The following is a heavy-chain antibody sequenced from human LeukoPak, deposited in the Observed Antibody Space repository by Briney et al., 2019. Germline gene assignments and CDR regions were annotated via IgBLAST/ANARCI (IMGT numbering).Heavy chain of an antibody. CDR1: GGTFSSYA. CDR3: ARERIQLWLGQGWFDP. V-gene: IGHV1-69*05. D-gene: IGHD5-18*01. CDR2: IIPIFGTA. J-gene: IGHJ5*02. Sequence: ASVKVSCKASGGTFSSYAISWVRQAPGQGLEWMGGIIPIFGTASYAQKFQGRVTMTRDMSTSTVYMELSSLRSEDTAVYYCARERIQLWLGQGWFDPWGQGTLVTVSS.